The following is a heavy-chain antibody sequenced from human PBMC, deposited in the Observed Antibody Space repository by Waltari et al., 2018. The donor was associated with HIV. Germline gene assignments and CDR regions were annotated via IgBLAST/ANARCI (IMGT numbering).Heavy chain of an antibody. CDR2: ITPKTAYT. CDR3: AGDGGAGSTSFSCWRGFSTHYFYALDI. V-gene: IGHV1-2*02. D-gene: IGHD3-10*01. CDR1: GYIFKKFY. Sequence: QLVQSGSEVKKPGASMRVSCKASGYIFKKFYMHWVRQSPGQGLEWMGGITPKTAYTKNAKKLQGRFTLTRDKPTNTTYLELRRLTPEDTASNYCAGDGGAGSTSFSCWRGFSTHYFYALDIWGQGTAVT. J-gene: IGHJ6*02.